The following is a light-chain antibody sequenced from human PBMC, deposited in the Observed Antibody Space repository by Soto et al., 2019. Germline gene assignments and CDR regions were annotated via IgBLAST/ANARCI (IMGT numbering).Light chain of an antibody. Sequence: QSALTQPASVSGSPGQSITISCTGTSSDVGGYNYVSWYQQHPVKDPKLMIYEVSNRPSGVSNRFSGSKSGNTASLTISGLQAEDEDDYYCSSYTSSSTLYVVFGGGTKLTVL. CDR1: SSDVGGYNY. V-gene: IGLV2-14*01. CDR3: SSYTSSSTLYVV. CDR2: EVS. J-gene: IGLJ2*01.